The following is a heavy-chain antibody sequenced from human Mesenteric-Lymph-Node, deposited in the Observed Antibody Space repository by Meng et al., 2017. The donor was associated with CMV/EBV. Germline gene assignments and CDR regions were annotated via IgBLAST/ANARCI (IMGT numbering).Heavy chain of an antibody. J-gene: IGHJ6*02. CDR2: IYYSGST. V-gene: IGHV4-39*07. CDR3: ARGAAHYYGMDV. D-gene: IGHD2-15*01. Sequence: SETLSLTCTVSGGSISSSSYYWGWIRQPPGKGLEWIGSIYYSGSTYYNPSLKSRVTISVDTSKNQFSLKLSSVTAADTAVFYCARGAAHYYGMDVWGQGTTVTVSS. CDR1: GGSISSSSYY.